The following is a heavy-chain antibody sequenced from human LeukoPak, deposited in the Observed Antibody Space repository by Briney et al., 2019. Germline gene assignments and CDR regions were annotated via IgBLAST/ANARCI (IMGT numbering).Heavy chain of an antibody. J-gene: IGHJ4*02. Sequence: GRSLRLSCAASGFTFSNYAMHWVRQAPGKGLEWVAVISYDGSDKYYADSVKGRFTISRDNPKNTLFLQMNSLRPEDTAVYYCARDWGRRYSSGWYGDFDYWGQGTLVTVSS. CDR3: ARDWGRRYSSGWYGDFDY. CDR2: ISYDGSDK. D-gene: IGHD6-19*01. V-gene: IGHV3-30-3*01. CDR1: GFTFSNYA.